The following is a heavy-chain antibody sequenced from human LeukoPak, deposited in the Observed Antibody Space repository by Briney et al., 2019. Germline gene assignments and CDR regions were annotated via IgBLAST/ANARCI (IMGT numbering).Heavy chain of an antibody. V-gene: IGHV4-30-4*07. D-gene: IGHD6-13*01. J-gene: IGHJ4*02. CDR3: ARHPGGPGNLYSSSWGFDY. Sequence: PSQTLSLTCAVSGGSISSGGYSWSWIRQPPGKGLEWIGYIYYSGSTYYNPSLKSRVTISVDTSKNQFSLKLSSVTAADTTVYYCARHPGGPGNLYSSSWGFDYWGQGTLVTVSS. CDR1: GGSISSGGYS. CDR2: IYYSGST.